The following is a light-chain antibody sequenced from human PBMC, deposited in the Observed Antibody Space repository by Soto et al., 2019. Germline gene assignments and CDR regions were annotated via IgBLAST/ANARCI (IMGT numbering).Light chain of an antibody. J-gene: IGLJ1*01. CDR1: SSDIGAYIY. Sequence: QSALTQPPSASGSPGQSVTISCTGTSSDIGAYIYVSWYQQHPGKAPKLMISEVSRRPSGVPERFSGSKSGNTASLTVSGLPADDEAHHYCSSYAGSNNFVFGTGTKLTVL. CDR2: EVS. V-gene: IGLV2-8*01. CDR3: SSYAGSNNFV.